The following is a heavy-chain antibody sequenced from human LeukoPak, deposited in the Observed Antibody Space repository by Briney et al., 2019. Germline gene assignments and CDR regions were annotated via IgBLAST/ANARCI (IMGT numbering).Heavy chain of an antibody. Sequence: GGSLRLSCAASGFTFSSYGMHWVRQAPGKGLEWVAVIWYDGSNKYYADSVKGRFTISRDNSKNTLYLQMNSLGAEDTAVYYCATSRDYYDSSGYYPYYFDYWGRGTLVTVSS. CDR2: IWYDGSNK. D-gene: IGHD3-22*01. J-gene: IGHJ4*02. CDR3: ATSRDYYDSSGYYPYYFDY. CDR1: GFTFSSYG. V-gene: IGHV3-33*01.